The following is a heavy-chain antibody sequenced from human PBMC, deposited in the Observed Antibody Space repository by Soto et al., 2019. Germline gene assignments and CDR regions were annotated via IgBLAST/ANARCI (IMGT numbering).Heavy chain of an antibody. D-gene: IGHD1-1*01. CDR1: GFTFRSYE. CDR2: ISSGGTII. CDR3: ARVLIPQRYYYYGMDV. J-gene: IGHJ6*02. V-gene: IGHV3-48*03. Sequence: PGGSLRLSCAASGFTFRSYEMNWVRQATGSGLEFVSYISSGGTIIYNSASVKGRFTISRDNAKNSLYLQMNSLRAEDTAVYYCARVLIPQRYYYYGMDVWGQGTTVTVSS.